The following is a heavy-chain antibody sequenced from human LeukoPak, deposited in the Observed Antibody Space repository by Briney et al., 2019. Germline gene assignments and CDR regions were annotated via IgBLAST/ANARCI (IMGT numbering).Heavy chain of an antibody. V-gene: IGHV4-4*02. J-gene: IGHJ4*02. D-gene: IGHD6-19*01. CDR2: IYHSGST. CDR3: ARWAWGDSNYVGLISRSGIAVAGTFDY. CDR1: GGSISSSNW. Sequence: PSGTLSLTCAVSGGSISSSNWWSWVRQPPGKGLEWIGEIYHSGSTNYNPSLKSRVTISVDTSKNQFSLKLSSVTAADTAVYYCARWAWGDSNYVGLISRSGIAVAGTFDYWGQGTLVTVSS.